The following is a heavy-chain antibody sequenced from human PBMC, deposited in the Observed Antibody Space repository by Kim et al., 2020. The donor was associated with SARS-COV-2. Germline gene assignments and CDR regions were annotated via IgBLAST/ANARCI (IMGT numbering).Heavy chain of an antibody. Sequence: SETLSLTCTVSGGSISSGGYYWSWIRQHPGKGLEWIGYIYYSGSTYYNPSLKSRVTISVETSKNQFALKLSSVTAADTAVYYCARSQRSYGSGSYYNRHYGMDVWGQGTTVTVSS. J-gene: IGHJ6*02. V-gene: IGHV4-31*03. CDR1: GGSISSGGYY. D-gene: IGHD3-10*01. CDR3: ARSQRSYGSGSYYNRHYGMDV. CDR2: IYYSGST.